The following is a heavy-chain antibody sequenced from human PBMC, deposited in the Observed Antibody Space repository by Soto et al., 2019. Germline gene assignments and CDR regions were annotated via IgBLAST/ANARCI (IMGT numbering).Heavy chain of an antibody. CDR3: ARVTGDIVVVVAATEWFDP. J-gene: IGHJ5*02. CDR1: GGSISSYY. Sequence: KPSETLSLTCTVSGGSISSYYWSWIRQPPGKGLEWIGYIYYSGSTNYNPSLKSRVTISVDTSKNQFSPKLSSVTAADTAVYYCARVTGDIVVVVAATEWFDPWGQGTLVTVSS. V-gene: IGHV4-59*01. CDR2: IYYSGST. D-gene: IGHD2-15*01.